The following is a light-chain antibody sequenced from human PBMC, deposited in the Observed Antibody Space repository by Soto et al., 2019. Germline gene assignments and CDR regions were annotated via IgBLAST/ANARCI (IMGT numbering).Light chain of an antibody. V-gene: IGKV3-20*01. J-gene: IGKJ2*01. CDR1: QVIGSRY. CDR2: GAS. Sequence: EIVMTQSPGTLSLSPGERATISCRASQVIGSRYLAWYHQKSGQAPRLLIYGASSRATGIPDRFSGSGCGTDFTLTISRLEPEDFGVYYCQQFGSSIPHTVGQWPKLEIK. CDR3: QQFGSSIPHT.